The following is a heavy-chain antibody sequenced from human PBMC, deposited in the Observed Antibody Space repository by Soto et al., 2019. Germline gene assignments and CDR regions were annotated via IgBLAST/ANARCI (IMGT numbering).Heavy chain of an antibody. J-gene: IGHJ4*02. Sequence: PGGSLRLSCAASGFTFSSYSMNWVRQAPGKGLEWVSSISSSSSYIYYADSVKGRFTISRDNAKNSLYLQMNSLRAEDTAVYYCARDRVSEHNSDFDYWGQGTLVTVSS. CDR2: ISSSSSYI. V-gene: IGHV3-21*01. CDR3: ARDRVSEHNSDFDY. D-gene: IGHD2-21*01. CDR1: GFTFSSYS.